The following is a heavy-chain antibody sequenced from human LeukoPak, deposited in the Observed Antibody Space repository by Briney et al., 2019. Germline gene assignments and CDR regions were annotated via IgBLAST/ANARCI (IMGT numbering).Heavy chain of an antibody. CDR2: INHSGST. Sequence: PSETLSLTCAVYGGSFSCYYWSWIRQPPGKGREWIGEINHSGSTNYNPSLKSRVTISVDTSKNQFSLKLSSVTAADTVVYYCARDPYDFWSGYHFDYWGQGTLVTVSS. V-gene: IGHV4-34*01. D-gene: IGHD3-3*01. J-gene: IGHJ4*02. CDR1: GGSFSCYY. CDR3: ARDPYDFWSGYHFDY.